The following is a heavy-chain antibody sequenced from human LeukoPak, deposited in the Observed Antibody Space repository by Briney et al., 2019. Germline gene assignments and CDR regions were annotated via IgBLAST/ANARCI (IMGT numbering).Heavy chain of an antibody. CDR1: GFTFRNYV. CDR3: AKEASSGNFVTIDC. V-gene: IGHV3-23*01. Sequence: GGSLRLSCAASGFTFRNYVMSWVRQTPGKGLEWVSAITGDGGGTNHADSVKGRFTISRDNSKNTLYLQMNSLRAEDTAVYYCAKEASSGNFVTIDCWGQGAPVTVSS. J-gene: IGHJ4*02. CDR2: ITGDGGGT. D-gene: IGHD1-26*01.